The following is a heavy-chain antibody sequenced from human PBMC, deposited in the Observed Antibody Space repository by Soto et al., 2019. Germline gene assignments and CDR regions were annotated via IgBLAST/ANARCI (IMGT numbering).Heavy chain of an antibody. CDR1: GGSISSGDYY. Sequence: TLSLTCTVSGGSISSGDYYWSWIRQPPGKGLEWIGYIYYSGSTYYNPSLKSRVTISVDTSKNQFSLKLSSVTAADTAVYYCASWELLGIWFDPWGQGTRGTVSS. D-gene: IGHD1-26*01. J-gene: IGHJ5*02. CDR2: IYYSGST. CDR3: ASWELLGIWFDP. V-gene: IGHV4-30-4*01.